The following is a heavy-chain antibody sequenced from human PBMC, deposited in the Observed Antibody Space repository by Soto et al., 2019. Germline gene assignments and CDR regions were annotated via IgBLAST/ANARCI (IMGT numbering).Heavy chain of an antibody. D-gene: IGHD6-13*01. J-gene: IGHJ3*02. CDR1: GFTFSGSA. V-gene: IGHV3-73*01. Sequence: GGSLRLSCAASGFTFSGSAMHWVRQASGKGLEWVGRIRSKANSYATAYAASVKGRFTISRDDSKNTAYLQMNSLKTEDTAVYYCTYSSSWYNAFDIWGQGTMVTVSS. CDR2: IRSKANSYAT. CDR3: TYSSSWYNAFDI.